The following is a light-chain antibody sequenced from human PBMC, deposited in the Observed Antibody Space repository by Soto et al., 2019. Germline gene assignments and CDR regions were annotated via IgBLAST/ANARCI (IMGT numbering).Light chain of an antibody. V-gene: IGKV3-11*01. CDR1: QSVSNY. CDR2: DAS. J-gene: IGKJ4*01. Sequence: EIVLTQSPATLSLSPGERATLSCRASQSVSNYLAWFQQKPGQAPRLLIYDASNRATGIPTRFSGSGSGTYFTLTISSLEPEDFAVYYCQERSSWPLLTFGGGTKVEI. CDR3: QERSSWPLLT.